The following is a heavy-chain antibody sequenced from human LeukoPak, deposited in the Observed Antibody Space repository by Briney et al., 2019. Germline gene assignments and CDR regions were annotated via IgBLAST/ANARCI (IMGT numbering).Heavy chain of an antibody. D-gene: IGHD3-22*01. J-gene: IGHJ4*02. CDR1: GYTFTSNY. CDR3: ARGPTWGHYFDSSGYHFDY. Sequence: ASVKVSCKSFGYTFTSNYMHWVRQAPGQGPEWMGVISPSGASTTYAQTFQGRVTLTRDMSTSTDYLELSSLRSEDTAVYYCARGPTWGHYFDSSGYHFDYWGQGTLVTVSS. V-gene: IGHV1-46*01. CDR2: ISPSGAST.